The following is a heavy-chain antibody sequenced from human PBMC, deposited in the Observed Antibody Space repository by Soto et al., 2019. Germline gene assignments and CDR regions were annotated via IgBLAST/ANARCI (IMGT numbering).Heavy chain of an antibody. CDR2: ISYDGTNK. D-gene: IGHD3-10*01. Sequence: GGSLRLSCAASGFTFSSSGLHWVRQAPGKVLEWVAVISYDGTNKYYADSGKGRFTISRDNSKNTLYLQMNSLRAEDTAVYYCASLAIGTIIRGAPDFWGQGTLVTVSS. CDR1: GFTFSSSG. V-gene: IGHV3-30*03. J-gene: IGHJ4*02. CDR3: ASLAIGTIIRGAPDF.